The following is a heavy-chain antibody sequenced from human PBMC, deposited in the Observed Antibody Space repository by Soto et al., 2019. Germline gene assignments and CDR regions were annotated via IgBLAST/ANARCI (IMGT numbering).Heavy chain of an antibody. CDR1: GYTFTSYY. CDR3: ARGLKMLRVFGLKTYYYYYMDV. J-gene: IGHJ6*03. V-gene: IGHV1-8*01. D-gene: IGHD3-10*01. Sequence: QVHLVQSGAEVKKPGASVKVSCKASGYTFTSYYINWVRQVAGQGLEWMGWMNPNSGDTAYAQEFQGRVTMSRNTSISIAYMELSSLRPADTAVYYCARGLKMLRVFGLKTYYYYYMDVLGKGTTVTLSS. CDR2: MNPNSGDT.